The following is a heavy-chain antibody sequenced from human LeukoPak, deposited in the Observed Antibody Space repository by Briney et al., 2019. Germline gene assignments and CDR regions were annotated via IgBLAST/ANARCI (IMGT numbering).Heavy chain of an antibody. J-gene: IGHJ4*02. V-gene: IGHV3-74*01. CDR3: ASASGSYSN. D-gene: IGHD1-26*01. Sequence: PGGSLRLSCAASRFTFSNYAMSWVRQAPGKGLVWVSCIKSDGSSTSYADSVKGRFTISRDNAKDTLYLQMNSLRAEDTAVYYCASASGSYSNWGQGTLVTVSS. CDR2: IKSDGSST. CDR1: RFTFSNYA.